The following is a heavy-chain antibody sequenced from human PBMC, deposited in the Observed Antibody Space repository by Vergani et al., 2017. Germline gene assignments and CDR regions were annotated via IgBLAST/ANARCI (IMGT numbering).Heavy chain of an antibody. Sequence: VQLLESGGGLVQPGGSLRLSCAASGFTFSSYGMHWVRQAPGKGLEWVSVIYSGGSTYYADSVKGRFTISRDNAKNSLYLQMNSLRAEDTALYYCAKVAFSRLELLGHFDYWGQGTLVTVSS. J-gene: IGHJ4*02. CDR3: AKVAFSRLELLGHFDY. CDR1: GFTFSSYG. CDR2: IYSGGST. V-gene: IGHV3-NL1*01. D-gene: IGHD1-7*01.